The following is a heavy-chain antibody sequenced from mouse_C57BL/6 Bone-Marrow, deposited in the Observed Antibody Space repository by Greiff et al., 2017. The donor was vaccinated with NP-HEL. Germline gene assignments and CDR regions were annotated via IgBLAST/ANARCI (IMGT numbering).Heavy chain of an antibody. V-gene: IGHV1-52*01. Sequence: VQLQQPGAELVRPGSSVKLSCKASGYTFTSYWMHWVKQRPIQGLEWIGNIDPSDSETHYNQKFKDKATLTVDKSSSTAYMQLSSLTSEDSAVYYCARRSPVVPFDYWGQGTTLTVSS. CDR3: ARRSPVVPFDY. D-gene: IGHD1-1*01. J-gene: IGHJ2*01. CDR2: IDPSDSET. CDR1: GYTFTSYW.